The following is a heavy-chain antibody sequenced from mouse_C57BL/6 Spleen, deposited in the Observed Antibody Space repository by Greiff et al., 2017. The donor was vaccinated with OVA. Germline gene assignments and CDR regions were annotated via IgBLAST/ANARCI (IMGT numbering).Heavy chain of an antibody. CDR3: VRQSYYYGSSWYFDV. V-gene: IGHV10-1*01. J-gene: IGHJ1*03. CDR1: GFSFNTYA. D-gene: IGHD1-1*01. Sequence: EVKLMESGGGLVQPKGSLKLSCAASGFSFNTYAMNWVRQAPGKGLEWVARIRSKSNNYATYYADSVKDRFTISRDESESMLYLQINNLKTKDTAMYYCVRQSYYYGSSWYFDVWGTGTTVTVSS. CDR2: IRSKSNNYAT.